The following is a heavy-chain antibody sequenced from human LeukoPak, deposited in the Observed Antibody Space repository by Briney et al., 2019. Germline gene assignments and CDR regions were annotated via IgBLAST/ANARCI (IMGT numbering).Heavy chain of an antibody. D-gene: IGHD3-9*01. CDR3: ARERSAASYDILTPNEPYFDY. Sequence: PGGSLRLSCAASGFTFDDYAMHWVRQAPGKGLEWVSGISWNSGSIGYADSVKGRFTISRGNSKNTLYLQMNSLRAEDTAVYYCARERSAASYDILTPNEPYFDYWGQGTLVTVSS. V-gene: IGHV3-9*01. CDR1: GFTFDDYA. J-gene: IGHJ4*02. CDR2: ISWNSGSI.